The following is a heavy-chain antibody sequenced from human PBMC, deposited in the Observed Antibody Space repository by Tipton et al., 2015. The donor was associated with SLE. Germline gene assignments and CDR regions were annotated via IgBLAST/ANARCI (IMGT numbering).Heavy chain of an antibody. V-gene: IGHV3-30*02. CDR1: GFTFSRYS. CDR2: IRFDGVKK. CDR3: AKVPEESVTY. D-gene: IGHD2-8*01. Sequence: SLRLSCVASGFTFSRYSMNWVRQAPGKGLEWVAFIRFDGVKKYYADSVKDRFTISKDNSKNTVYLQMNSLRTEDTAVYYCAKVPEESVTYWGQGTLVIVSS. J-gene: IGHJ4*02.